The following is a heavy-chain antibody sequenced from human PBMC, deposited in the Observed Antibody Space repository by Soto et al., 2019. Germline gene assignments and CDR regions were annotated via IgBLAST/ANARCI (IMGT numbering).Heavy chain of an antibody. D-gene: IGHD3-10*01. V-gene: IGHV4-59*01. Sequence: SETLSLTCTVSGGSISSYYWSWIRQPPGKGLEWIGYIYYSGSTNYNPSLKSRVTISVDTSKNQFSLKLSSVTAADTAVYYCARNNVAMVRVLGWFDPWGQGTLVTVSS. CDR2: IYYSGST. CDR3: ARNNVAMVRVLGWFDP. J-gene: IGHJ5*02. CDR1: GGSISSYY.